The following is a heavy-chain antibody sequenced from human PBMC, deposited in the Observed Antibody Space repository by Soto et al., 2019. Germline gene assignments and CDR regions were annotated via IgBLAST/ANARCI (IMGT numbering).Heavy chain of an antibody. CDR1: GFTLSGST. V-gene: IGHV3-73*02. CDR2: IRDKANSGAT. D-gene: IGHD3-3*01. J-gene: IGHJ6*02. Sequence: EVRLVESGGGLVQPGGSLKLSCAASGFTLSGSTIHWVRQAFGKGLAWVGRIRDKANSGATAYAASVKGRFTISRDDSKNTAFLQMSSLKTEDTAVYYCTSQPFDFYGMDPWGQGTTVTVSS. CDR3: TSQPFDFYGMDP.